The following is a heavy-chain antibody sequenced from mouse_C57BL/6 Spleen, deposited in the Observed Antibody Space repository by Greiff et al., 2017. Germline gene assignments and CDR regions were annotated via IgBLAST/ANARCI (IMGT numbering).Heavy chain of an antibody. CDR1: GYTFTDYE. D-gene: IGHD1-1*01. CDR3: TRSDYYGSSGFDY. CDR2: IDPETGGT. V-gene: IGHV1-15*01. Sequence: VQLQQSGAELVRPGASVTLSCKASGYTFTDYEMHWVMQTPVHGLEWIGAIDPETGGTAYNQKFKGKAILTADKSSSTAYMELRSLTSEDSAVYYCTRSDYYGSSGFDYWGQGTTLTVSS. J-gene: IGHJ2*01.